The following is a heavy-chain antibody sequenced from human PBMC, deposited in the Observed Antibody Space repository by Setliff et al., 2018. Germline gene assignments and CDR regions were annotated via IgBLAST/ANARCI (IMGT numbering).Heavy chain of an antibody. CDR1: GYTLTELS. CDR2: IIPIFGTA. V-gene: IGHV1-69*05. D-gene: IGHD6-13*01. Sequence: SVKVSCKVSGYTLTELSRHWVRQAPGQGLEWMGGIIPIFGTANYAQKFQGRVTITTDESTSTAYMELSSLRSEDTAVYYCARDLAGIRSGWSQGTLVTVSS. CDR3: ARDLAGIRSG. J-gene: IGHJ4*02.